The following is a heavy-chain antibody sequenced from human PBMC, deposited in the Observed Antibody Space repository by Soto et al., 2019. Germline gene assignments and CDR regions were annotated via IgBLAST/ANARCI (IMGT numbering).Heavy chain of an antibody. CDR3: ASGGNWLDP. V-gene: IGHV4-59*01. Sequence: SETLSLTCNVSGGSISNYYWTWVRQSPEKGLEWIGYMYYNGNINYNPSLKSRVTISIDTSKNQLSLTLKSVTAADTAVYYCASGGNWLDPWGQGVLVTVYS. D-gene: IGHD3-16*01. CDR2: MYYNGNI. J-gene: IGHJ5*02. CDR1: GGSISNYY.